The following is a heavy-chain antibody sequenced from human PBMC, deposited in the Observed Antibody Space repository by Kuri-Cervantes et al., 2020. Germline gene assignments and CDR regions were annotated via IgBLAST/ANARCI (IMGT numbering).Heavy chain of an antibody. Sequence: ASVKVSCKVSGYTLTELSMHWVRQAPGQGLEWMGWITVYNGNTKYAQNFQGRVTMTTDTSTNTAYMELRGLRSDDTAVYYCARGLVDFYYYMDVWGKGTTVTVSS. J-gene: IGHJ6*03. CDR1: GYTLTELS. CDR3: ARGLVDFYYYMDV. D-gene: IGHD1-26*01. V-gene: IGHV1-18*01. CDR2: ITVYNGNT.